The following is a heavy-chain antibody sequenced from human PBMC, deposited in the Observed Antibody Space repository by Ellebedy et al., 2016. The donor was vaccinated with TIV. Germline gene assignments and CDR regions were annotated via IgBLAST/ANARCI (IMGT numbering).Heavy chain of an antibody. J-gene: IGHJ5*02. V-gene: IGHV3-66*01. CDR3: ARDPGGGGDFGDNWFDP. CDR1: GIIVSDYF. Sequence: GGSLRLSCEASGIIVSDYFMNWVRQAPGKGLEWVSVLYPDAKTNYTDSVNGRFIVSRYSSKNTLYLQMNSLTAEDTAVYYCARDPGGGGDFGDNWFDPWGQGTLVTVSS. D-gene: IGHD2-21*01. CDR2: LYPDAKT.